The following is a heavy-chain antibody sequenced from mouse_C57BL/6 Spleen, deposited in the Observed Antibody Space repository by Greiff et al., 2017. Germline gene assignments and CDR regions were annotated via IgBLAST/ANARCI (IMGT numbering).Heavy chain of an antibody. J-gene: IGHJ2*01. Sequence: EVQLQQSGPELVKPGASVKISCKASGYTFTDYYMNWVKQSHGQSLEWIGDINPNNGGTSYNQKFKGKATLTVDKSSSTAYMELRSLTSEDSAVYYCARHYYGTGFDYWGQGTTLTVSS. CDR2: INPNNGGT. CDR3: ARHYYGTGFDY. V-gene: IGHV1-26*01. D-gene: IGHD1-1*01. CDR1: GYTFTDYY.